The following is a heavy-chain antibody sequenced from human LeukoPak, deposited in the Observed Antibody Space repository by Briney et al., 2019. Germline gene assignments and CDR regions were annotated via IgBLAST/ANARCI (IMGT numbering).Heavy chain of an antibody. CDR1: GFTFSSYW. CDR3: ARGYYDFWSGPPDY. J-gene: IGHJ4*02. V-gene: IGHV3-74*01. CDR2: INSDGSST. D-gene: IGHD3-3*01. Sequence: GGSLRLSCAASGFTFSSYWMHWVRQAPGKGLVWVSRINSDGSSTSYADSVKGRFTISRDNAKNSLYLQMNSLRAEDTAVYYCARGYYDFWSGPPDYWGQGTLVTVSS.